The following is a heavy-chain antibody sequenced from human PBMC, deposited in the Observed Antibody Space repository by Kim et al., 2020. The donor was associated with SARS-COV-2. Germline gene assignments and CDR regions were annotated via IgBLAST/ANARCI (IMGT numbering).Heavy chain of an antibody. CDR1: GGSFSGYY. Sequence: SETLSLTCAVYGGSFSGYYWSWIRQPPGKGLELIGEINHSGSTNYNPSLKSRVTISVDTSKNQFSLKLSSVTAADTAVYYCASYLRKQYSSSWYQTYPDAFDIWGQGTMVTVSS. V-gene: IGHV4-34*01. J-gene: IGHJ3*02. D-gene: IGHD6-13*01. CDR3: ASYLRKQYSSSWYQTYPDAFDI. CDR2: INHSGST.